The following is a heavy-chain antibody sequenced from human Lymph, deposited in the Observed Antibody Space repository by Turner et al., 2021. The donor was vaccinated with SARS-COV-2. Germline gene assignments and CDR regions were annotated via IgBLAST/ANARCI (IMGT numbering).Heavy chain of an antibody. CDR1: GVSMNSNY. J-gene: IGHJ5*02. V-gene: IGHV4-59*01. CDR2: IYYRGST. D-gene: IGHD3-16*01. CDR3: AGGTVNNWVDP. Sequence: QVQLQESGPRLVKPLESLSLTCTVSGVSMNSNYWSWIRQPTGKRLEWIGYIYYRGSTNYNPSLKRRVTISVDTSKNQFSQKLTSVTAADTAIYYCAGGTVNNWVDPWGQGILVTVSS.